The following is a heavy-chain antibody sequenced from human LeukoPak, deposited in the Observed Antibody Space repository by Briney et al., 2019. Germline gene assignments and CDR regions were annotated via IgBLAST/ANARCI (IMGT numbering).Heavy chain of an antibody. CDR1: GYTFTSYG. Sequence: GASVKVSCKASGYTFTSYGISWVRQAPGQGLEWMGWISAYNGNTNYVQKFQGRVTMTTDTSTSTAYMELRSLRSDDTAVYYCARVEYYYGSGSYYQELNWFDPWGQGTLVTVSS. CDR2: ISAYNGNT. D-gene: IGHD3-10*01. CDR3: ARVEYYYGSGSYYQELNWFDP. V-gene: IGHV1-18*01. J-gene: IGHJ5*02.